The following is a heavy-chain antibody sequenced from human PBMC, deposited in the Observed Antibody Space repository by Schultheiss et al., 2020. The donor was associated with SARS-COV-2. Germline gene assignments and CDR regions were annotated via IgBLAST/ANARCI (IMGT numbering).Heavy chain of an antibody. J-gene: IGHJ4*02. D-gene: IGHD3-22*01. CDR3: AREVIYDSSGPFDY. CDR1: GYTFTGYY. V-gene: IGHV1-2*04. Sequence: ASVKVSCKASGYTFTGYYMHWVRQAPGQGLEWMGWINPNSGGTNYAQKFQGWVTMTRDTSISTAYMELSRLRSDDTAVYYCAREVIYDSSGPFDYWGQGTLVTVSS. CDR2: INPNSGGT.